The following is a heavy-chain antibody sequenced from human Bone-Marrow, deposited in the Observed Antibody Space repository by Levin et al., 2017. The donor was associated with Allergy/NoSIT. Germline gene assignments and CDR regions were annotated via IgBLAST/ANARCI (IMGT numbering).Heavy chain of an antibody. CDR1: GYTFTSYG. J-gene: IGHJ5*02. Sequence: ASVKVSCKASGYTFTSYGISWVRQAPGQGLEWMGWISAYNGNTNYAQKLQGRVTMTTDTSTSTAYMELRSLRSDDTAVYSCARVQAVEYDILTGYYRYNWFDPWGQGTLVTVSS. D-gene: IGHD3-9*01. CDR3: ARVQAVEYDILTGYYRYNWFDP. CDR2: ISAYNGNT. V-gene: IGHV1-18*01.